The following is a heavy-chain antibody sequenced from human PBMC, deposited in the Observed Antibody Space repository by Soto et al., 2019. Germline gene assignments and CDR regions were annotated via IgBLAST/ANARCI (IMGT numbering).Heavy chain of an antibody. CDR2: IYTSGIT. J-gene: IGHJ4*02. CDR1: GGSLSSYY. D-gene: IGHD2-21*01. V-gene: IGHV4-4*07. Sequence: LSLTCTVSGGSLSSYYWSWIRQPAGKGLEWIGRIYTSGITNYNPSLMNRVTLSVDTSKNQFSLKLTSVTAADTAVYYCARTAARFPAPFDYWGPGTLVTVSS. CDR3: ARTAARFPAPFDY.